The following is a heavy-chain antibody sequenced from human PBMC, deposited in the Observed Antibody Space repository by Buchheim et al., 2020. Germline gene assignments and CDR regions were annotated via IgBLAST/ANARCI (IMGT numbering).Heavy chain of an antibody. CDR3: ASGANYYDS. CDR1: GFTFSDYY. CDR2: ISGCCCFT. Sequence: QEQLVESGGGLVKPGGSLRLSCAASGFTFSDYYLSWIRQAPGKGLEWISYISGCCCFTDYPDSVKGRFTISRDNAKTSLYLQMNSRRAEDTAFYYCASGANYYDSWGQGTL. V-gene: IGHV3-11*06. J-gene: IGHJ4*02. D-gene: IGHD3-22*01.